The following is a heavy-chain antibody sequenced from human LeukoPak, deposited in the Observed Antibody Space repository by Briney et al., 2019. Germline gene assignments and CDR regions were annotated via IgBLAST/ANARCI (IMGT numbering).Heavy chain of an antibody. Sequence: SETLSLTCTVSGGSISSYYWSWIRQPPGQGLEWIGYIYYSGSTNYNPSLKSRVTISVDTSKNQFSLKLSSVTAADTAVYYCARSQYYYDSQPQGYWGQGTLVTVSS. D-gene: IGHD3-22*01. V-gene: IGHV4-59*01. CDR2: IYYSGST. J-gene: IGHJ4*02. CDR3: ARSQYYYDSQPQGY. CDR1: GGSISSYY.